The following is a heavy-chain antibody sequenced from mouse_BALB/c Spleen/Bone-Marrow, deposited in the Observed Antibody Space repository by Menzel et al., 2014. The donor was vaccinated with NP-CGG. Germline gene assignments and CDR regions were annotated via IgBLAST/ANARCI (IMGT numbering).Heavy chain of an antibody. D-gene: IGHD3-1*01. J-gene: IGHJ4*01. CDR1: GYSFTSYW. V-gene: IGHV1-5*01. CDR2: IYPGNSDT. Sequence: EVQLQQSGTVLARPGASVKMSCKASGYSFTSYWMHWVKQRPGQGLEWIGAIYPGNSDTSYNQKFKGKAKLTAVTSASTAYMELSSLTNEDSAVYYYTRSGSLGAMDYWGQGTSVTVSS. CDR3: TRSGSLGAMDY.